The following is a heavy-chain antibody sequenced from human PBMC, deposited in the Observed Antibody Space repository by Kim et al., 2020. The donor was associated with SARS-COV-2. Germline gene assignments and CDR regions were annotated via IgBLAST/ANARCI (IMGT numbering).Heavy chain of an antibody. J-gene: IGHJ4*02. CDR2: N. Sequence: NDYAVSVKSRITINPDTSKNQFSLQLNSVTPEDTAVYYCARDVTPESFDYWGQGTLVTVSS. D-gene: IGHD4-17*01. V-gene: IGHV6-1*01. CDR3: ARDVTPESFDY.